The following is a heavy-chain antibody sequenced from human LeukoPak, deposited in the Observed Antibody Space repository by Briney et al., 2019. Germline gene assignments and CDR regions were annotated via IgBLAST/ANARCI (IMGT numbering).Heavy chain of an antibody. CDR2: INPNSGGT. CDR3: ARVYGDFSRPFDY. Sequence: ASVKVSCKTSGYTFTGYYMHWVRQAPGQGLEWMGWINPNSGGTNYAQKFQGRVTMTRDTSISTAYMELSRLRSDDTAVYYCARVYGDFSRPFDYWGQGTLVTVSS. V-gene: IGHV1-2*02. J-gene: IGHJ4*02. CDR1: GYTFTGYY. D-gene: IGHD4-17*01.